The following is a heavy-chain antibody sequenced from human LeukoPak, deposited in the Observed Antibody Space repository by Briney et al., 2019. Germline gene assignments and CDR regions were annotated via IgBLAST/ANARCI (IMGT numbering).Heavy chain of an antibody. V-gene: IGHV3-23*01. CDR3: AKFKGRDGYSLFDC. CDR1: GFTFSNYA. Sequence: GGSLRLSRAASGFTFSNYAMSWVRQAPGKGLEWVSGITNSGGSTYYADSVKGRFTISRDSSKNTLDLQMNSLRAEDTAIYYCAKFKGRDGYSLFDCWGQGTLVTVSS. CDR2: ITNSGGST. J-gene: IGHJ4*02. D-gene: IGHD5-24*01.